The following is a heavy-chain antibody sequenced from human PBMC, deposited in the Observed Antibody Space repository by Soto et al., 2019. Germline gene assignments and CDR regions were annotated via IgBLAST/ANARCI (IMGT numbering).Heavy chain of an antibody. V-gene: IGHV3-48*01. Sequence: GGSLRLSCAASGFTFSSYNMNWVRQAPGKGLEWVSYIFSSSSSTIHYADSVKGRFTISRDNAKNTLYLQMNSLRAEDTAVYYCARKYYYGSGSQSHYMDVWGKGTTVTVSS. CDR3: ARKYYYGSGSQSHYMDV. J-gene: IGHJ6*03. CDR1: GFTFSSYN. CDR2: IFSSSSSTI. D-gene: IGHD3-10*01.